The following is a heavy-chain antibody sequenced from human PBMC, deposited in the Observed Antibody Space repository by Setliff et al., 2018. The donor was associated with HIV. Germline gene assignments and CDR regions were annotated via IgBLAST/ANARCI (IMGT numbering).Heavy chain of an antibody. CDR1: GFTFNNCE. CDR3: ARDCRVGWVFTYGMDV. CDR2: ISSSGNTV. V-gene: IGHV3-48*03. J-gene: IGHJ6*02. D-gene: IGHD6-13*01. Sequence: PGGSLRLSCAASGFTFNNCEMNWVRQAPGKGLEWVSYISSSGNTVFYADSVKGRSTISRDNSKNTLFLQMNSLRPEDTAVYYCARDCRVGWVFTYGMDVWGQGTLVTVSS.